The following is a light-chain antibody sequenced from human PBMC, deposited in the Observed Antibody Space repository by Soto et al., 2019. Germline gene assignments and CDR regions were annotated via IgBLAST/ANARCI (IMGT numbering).Light chain of an antibody. CDR1: SPNIGGNS. CDR2: DDD. CDR3: GSWDSSLSAYV. J-gene: IGLJ1*01. V-gene: IGLV1-51*01. Sequence: QSVMTQPPSVSAAPGQKVTISCSGSSPNIGGNSVSWYQQLPGTAPKLLIYDDDKRPSGIPDRFSGSKSCTSATLGITGFQTGDEADYYCGSWDSSLSAYVFGTGTKLTVL.